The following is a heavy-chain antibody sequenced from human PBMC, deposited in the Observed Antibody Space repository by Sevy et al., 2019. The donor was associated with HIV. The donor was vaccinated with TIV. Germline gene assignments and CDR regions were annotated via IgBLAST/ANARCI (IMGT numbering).Heavy chain of an antibody. D-gene: IGHD2-15*01. Sequence: ASVKVSCKVSGYTLTELSMHWVRQAPGKGLEWMGGFDPEDGETIYARKFQGRVTMTEDTSTDTAYMELRSLRSEDTAVYYCATGGCSGGSCYPYYYYGMDVWGQGTTVTVSS. CDR3: ATGGCSGGSCYPYYYYGMDV. CDR2: FDPEDGET. V-gene: IGHV1-24*01. CDR1: GYTLTELS. J-gene: IGHJ6*02.